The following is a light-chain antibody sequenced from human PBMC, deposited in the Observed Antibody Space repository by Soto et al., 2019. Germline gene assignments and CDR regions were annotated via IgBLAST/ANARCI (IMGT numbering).Light chain of an antibody. J-gene: IGKJ5*01. CDR1: ETVLKSTNYKNY. Sequence: DIAMTQSPDSLAVSLGERATINCKSSETVLKSTNYKNYLAWYQQKPGQPPKFLIYWASARESGVPDRFSGSGSGTDFTLTISSLQSEDLAIYYCQQYHIWPYTFGQGTRLEI. CDR2: WAS. V-gene: IGKV4-1*01. CDR3: QQYHIWPYT.